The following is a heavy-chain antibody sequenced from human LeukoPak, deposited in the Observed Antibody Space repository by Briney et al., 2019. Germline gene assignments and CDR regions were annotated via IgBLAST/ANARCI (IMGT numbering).Heavy chain of an antibody. J-gene: IGHJ2*01. CDR2: IYHSGST. CDR3: AREKKSLSGWYFDL. D-gene: IGHD6-19*01. V-gene: IGHV4-4*02. CDR1: GGSNSSSNW. Sequence: SGTLSLTCAVSGGSNSSSNWWSWVRQPPGKGLEWIGEIYHSGSTNYNPSLESRVTISVDKSKNQFSLKLSSVTAADTAVYYCAREKKSLSGWYFDLWGRGTLVTVSS.